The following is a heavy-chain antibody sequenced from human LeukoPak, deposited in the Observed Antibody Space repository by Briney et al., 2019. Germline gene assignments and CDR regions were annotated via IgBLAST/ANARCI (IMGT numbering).Heavy chain of an antibody. CDR3: ARNLGQTWGTVTTDLWYFDH. D-gene: IGHD4-11*01. CDR2: ISYSGNA. V-gene: IGHV4-39*01. J-gene: IGHJ4*02. CDR1: GASIITTNYY. Sequence: PSETLSLTCTVSGASIITTNYYWGWIRQPPGKGLEWIGSISYSGNAYYNPSLRSRLSISMDASKNQFSLKARSVTAADTAVYYCARNLGQTWGTVTTDLWYFDHWGQGTLVPVSS.